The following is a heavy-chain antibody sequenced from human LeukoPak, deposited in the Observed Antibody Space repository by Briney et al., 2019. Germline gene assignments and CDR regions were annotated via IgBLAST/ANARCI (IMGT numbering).Heavy chain of an antibody. D-gene: IGHD3-22*01. V-gene: IGHV3-66*01. CDR3: AQDWGGGNSGYIDY. CDR2: IYGDTEI. Sequence: QPGGSLRLSCTASGYSVNTMYMAWVRQAPGKGLQWVSSIYGDTEIHYADSVRGRFTISRDNSKNTLYLQMNSRRADDTAIFYCAQDWGGGNSGYIDYWGQGILVTVSS. J-gene: IGHJ4*02. CDR1: GYSVNTMY.